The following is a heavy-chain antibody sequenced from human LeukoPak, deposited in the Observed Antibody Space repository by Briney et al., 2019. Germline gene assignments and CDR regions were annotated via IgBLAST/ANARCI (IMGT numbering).Heavy chain of an antibody. CDR1: GGSISSYY. V-gene: IGHV4-59*08. Sequence: SETLSLTCTVSGGSISSYYWSWIRQPPGKGLEWIGYIYYSGSTNYNPSLKSRVTISVDTSKNQFSLKLSSVTAADTAVYYCARLEQQLVPGYFDYWGQGTLVTVSS. CDR2: IYYSGST. J-gene: IGHJ4*02. CDR3: ARLEQQLVPGYFDY. D-gene: IGHD6-13*01.